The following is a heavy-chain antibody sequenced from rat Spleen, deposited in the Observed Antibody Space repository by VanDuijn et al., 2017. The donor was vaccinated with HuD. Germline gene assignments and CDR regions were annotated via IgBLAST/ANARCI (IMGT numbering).Heavy chain of an antibody. Sequence: EVQLVESGGGLVQPGRSLKLSCVASGFTFNKYWMTWIRQAPGRGLEWVATITHNEGNTYYPDSVRGRFTISRDNAQSTLYLQMNSLRSEDTATYFCTTDRPGALMDAWGQGASVTVSS. CDR2: ITHNEGNT. CDR3: TTDRPGALMDA. V-gene: IGHV5-31*01. D-gene: IGHD5-1*01. J-gene: IGHJ4*01. CDR1: GFTFNKYW.